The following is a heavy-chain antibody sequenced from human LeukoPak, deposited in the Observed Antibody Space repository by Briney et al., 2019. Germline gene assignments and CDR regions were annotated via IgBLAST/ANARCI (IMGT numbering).Heavy chain of an antibody. CDR1: GFTFSGYP. Sequence: PGKSQRLSCAASGFTFSGYPIHWVRQAPGKGLEWVAVISYDGSNKYYADSVKGRFTISRDNSKNTLYLQMNSLRAEDTAVYYCAKGVRYGSYRHFDYWGQGTLVTVSS. D-gene: IGHD1-26*01. CDR2: ISYDGSNK. J-gene: IGHJ4*02. CDR3: AKGVRYGSYRHFDY. V-gene: IGHV3-30-3*02.